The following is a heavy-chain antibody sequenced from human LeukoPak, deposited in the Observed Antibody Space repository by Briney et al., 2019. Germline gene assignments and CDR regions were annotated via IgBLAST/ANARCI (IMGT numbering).Heavy chain of an antibody. D-gene: IGHD4-17*01. J-gene: IGHJ4*02. V-gene: IGHV4-34*01. CDR2: INHSGST. Sequence: SETLSLTCGVYGGSFSGYYWSWIRQPPGKGLEWIGEINHSGSTKYNPSLKSRVTISVDTSKNQFSLKLSSVTAADTAVYYCASDGDYGAVDYWGQGTLVTVSS. CDR3: ASDGDYGAVDY. CDR1: GGSFSGYY.